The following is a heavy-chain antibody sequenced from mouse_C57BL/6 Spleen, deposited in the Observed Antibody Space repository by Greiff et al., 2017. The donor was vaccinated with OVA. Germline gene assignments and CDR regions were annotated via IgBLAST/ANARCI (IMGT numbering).Heavy chain of an antibody. Sequence: EVQLVESGAGLAKPGGSLKLSCAASGFTFSSYAMSWVRQTPEQSLEWVAYISSGGDYIYYADTVKGRVTISRANARNTLYLQMSSLTSEDTAMYYCTRDPWYPMDYWGQGTSVTVSS. CDR1: GFTFSSYA. CDR2: ISSGGDYI. J-gene: IGHJ4*01. D-gene: IGHD1-1*02. CDR3: TRDPWYPMDY. V-gene: IGHV5-9-1*02.